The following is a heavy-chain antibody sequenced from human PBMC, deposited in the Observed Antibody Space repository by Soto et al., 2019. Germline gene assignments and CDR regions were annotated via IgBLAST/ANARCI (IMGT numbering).Heavy chain of an antibody. CDR3: ASIWSATYGDYGH. J-gene: IGHJ4*02. V-gene: IGHV1-69*02. D-gene: IGHD4-17*01. Sequence: QVQLVQSGAEVKKPGSSLKVSSKASGGTFSSYTFSWVRQAPGQGLEWMGRIIPILGIANYAQKFQGRVTITADKSTSTAYMELSSLRSEDTAVYYCASIWSATYGDYGHWGQGTLVTVSS. CDR2: IIPILGIA. CDR1: GGTFSSYT.